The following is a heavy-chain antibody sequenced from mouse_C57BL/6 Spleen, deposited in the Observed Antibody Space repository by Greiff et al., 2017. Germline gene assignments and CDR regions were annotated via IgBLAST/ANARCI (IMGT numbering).Heavy chain of an antibody. J-gene: IGHJ4*01. Sequence: QVQLKESGAELVRPGASVTLSCKASGYTFTDYEMHWVKQTPVHGLEWIGAIDPETGGTAYNQKFKGKAILTADKSSSTAYMELRSLTSEDSAVYYCTRSDGRYAMDYWGQGTSVTVSS. V-gene: IGHV1-15*01. CDR2: IDPETGGT. CDR3: TRSDGRYAMDY. CDR1: GYTFTDYE.